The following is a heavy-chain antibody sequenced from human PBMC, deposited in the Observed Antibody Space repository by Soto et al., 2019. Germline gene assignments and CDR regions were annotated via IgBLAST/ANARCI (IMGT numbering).Heavy chain of an antibody. Sequence: SLKVSCKSSGYTFTSYSMHWVRHAPGQRLEWMGWINAGNGNTKYSQKVQGVVTITRDTSASTADREVSSRRSEDTAVYYCASAGGSGRYYVEYYFDYWGQGTLVTVYS. D-gene: IGHD1-26*01. CDR1: GYTFTSYS. CDR2: INAGNGNT. J-gene: IGHJ4*02. V-gene: IGHV1-3*01. CDR3: ASAGGSGRYYVEYYFDY.